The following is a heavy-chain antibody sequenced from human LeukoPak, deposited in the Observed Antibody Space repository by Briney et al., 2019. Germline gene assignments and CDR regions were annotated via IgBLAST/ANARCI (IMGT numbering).Heavy chain of an antibody. D-gene: IGHD1-26*01. CDR3: TTDNTSGSSGYYYGMDV. Sequence: GGSLRLSCEASGFTFSNAWMNWVRQAPGKGLEWVGRVKSKADGGTTDYAAPVKGRFTISRDDSKNTLSLQMNSLKTDDTAVYYCTTDNTSGSSGYYYGMDVWGQGTTVTVSS. J-gene: IGHJ6*02. V-gene: IGHV3-15*01. CDR2: VKSKADGGTT. CDR1: GFTFSNAW.